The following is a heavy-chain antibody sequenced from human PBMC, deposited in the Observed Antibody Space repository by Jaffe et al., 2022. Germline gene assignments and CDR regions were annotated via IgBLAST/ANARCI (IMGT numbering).Heavy chain of an antibody. J-gene: IGHJ4*02. V-gene: IGHV3-23*01. CDR3: AKVPHYDFWSGYYMYYFDY. CDR2: ISGSGGST. CDR1: GFTFSSYA. D-gene: IGHD3-3*01. Sequence: EVQLLESGGGLVQPGGSLRLSCAASGFTFSSYAMSWVRQAPGKGLEWVSAISGSGGSTYYADSVKGRFTISRDNSKNTLYLQMNSLRAEDTAVYYCAKVPHYDFWSGYYMYYFDYWGQGTLVTVSS.